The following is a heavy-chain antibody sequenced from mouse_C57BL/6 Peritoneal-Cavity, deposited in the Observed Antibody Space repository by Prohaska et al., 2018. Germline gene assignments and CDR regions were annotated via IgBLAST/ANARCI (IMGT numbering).Heavy chain of an antibody. Sequence: QVQLQQPGTELVRPGSSVKLSCKASCYTFTSYCLDLVKQSSGQGLEWIGNIYPYDSETHYNQKFKDKATLTVDKSSSTAYMQLSSLTSQDSAVYYCAIESSGYYIDYWGQGTTLTVSS. CDR1: CYTFTSYC. CDR2: IYPYDSET. D-gene: IGHD3-2*02. V-gene: IGHV1-61*01. J-gene: IGHJ2*01. CDR3: AIESSGYYIDY.